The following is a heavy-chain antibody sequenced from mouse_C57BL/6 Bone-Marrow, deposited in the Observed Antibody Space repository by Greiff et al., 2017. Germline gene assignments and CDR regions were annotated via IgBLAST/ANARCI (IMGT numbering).Heavy chain of an antibody. CDR3: ARRGIYYDYDYYFDY. J-gene: IGHJ2*01. D-gene: IGHD2-4*01. CDR1: GFNIKNTY. CDR2: IDPANGNT. Sequence: EVMLVESVAELVRPGASVKLSCTASGFNIKNTYMHWVKQRPEQGLEWIGRIDPANGNTKYAPKFQGKATITADTSSNTAYLQLSSLTSEDTAIYYCARRGIYYDYDYYFDYWGQGTTLTVSS. V-gene: IGHV14-3*01.